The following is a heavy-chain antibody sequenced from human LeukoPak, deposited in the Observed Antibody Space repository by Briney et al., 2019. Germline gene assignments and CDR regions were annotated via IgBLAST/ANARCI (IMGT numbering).Heavy chain of an antibody. V-gene: IGHV3-23*01. J-gene: IGHJ4*02. CDR3: AKDPYSSGWYDY. CDR1: GFTLSSYA. Sequence: PGGSLRLSCAASGFTLSSYAMSWVRQAPGKGLEWVSAISGSGGSTYYADSVKGRFTISRDNSKNTLYLQMNSLRAEDTAVYYCAKDPYSSGWYDYWGQGTLVTVSS. D-gene: IGHD6-19*01. CDR2: ISGSGGST.